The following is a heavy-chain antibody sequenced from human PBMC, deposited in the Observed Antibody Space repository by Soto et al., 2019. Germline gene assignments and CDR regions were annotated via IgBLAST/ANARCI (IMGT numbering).Heavy chain of an antibody. D-gene: IGHD2-15*01. Sequence: QVQLQESGPGLVKPSQTLSLTCTVSGGSISSGDHYWSWIRQPPGKGLEWIGYIYYSGSTYYNPSPKSRVTISVDTSKNQFSLKLSSVTAADSAVYYCARLADCSGGRCYFSVDYWGQGTLVTVSS. CDR2: IYYSGST. CDR1: GGSISSGDHY. J-gene: IGHJ4*02. V-gene: IGHV4-30-4*01. CDR3: ARLADCSGGRCYFSVDY.